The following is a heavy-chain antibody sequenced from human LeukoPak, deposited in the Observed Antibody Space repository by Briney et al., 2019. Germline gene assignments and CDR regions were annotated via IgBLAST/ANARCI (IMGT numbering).Heavy chain of an antibody. V-gene: IGHV3-20*04. Sequence: GGSLRLSCAASGFTFEDYDMSWVRQAPGKGLEWVSSINWNGDSIGYVDSVKGRFTISRDNAKDSLYLQMNNLRAEDTALYYCARGYGSGSLRPFDYWGQGTLVTVSS. D-gene: IGHD3-10*01. CDR2: INWNGDSI. CDR1: GFTFEDYD. J-gene: IGHJ4*02. CDR3: ARGYGSGSLRPFDY.